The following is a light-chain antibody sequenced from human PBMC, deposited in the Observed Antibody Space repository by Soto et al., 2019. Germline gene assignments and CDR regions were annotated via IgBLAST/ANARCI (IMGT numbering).Light chain of an antibody. J-gene: IGLJ2*01. Sequence: QSVLTQPASVSGSPGQSISISCTGTSSDVGGYNYVSWYQQHPGKAPILMIDDVSNRPSGVSSRFSGSNSGNAASLTISGLQAEDEAAYYCSSYTSSSTLVVFGGGTKLPVL. V-gene: IGLV2-14*01. CDR2: DVS. CDR1: SSDVGGYNY. CDR3: SSYTSSSTLVV.